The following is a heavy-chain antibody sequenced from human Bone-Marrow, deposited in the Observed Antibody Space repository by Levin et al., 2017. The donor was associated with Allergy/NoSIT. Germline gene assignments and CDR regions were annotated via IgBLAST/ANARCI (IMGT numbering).Heavy chain of an antibody. CDR1: GFSFSSYA. CDR3: AKERTPYCSSSSCYMPDY. CDR2: ISGSGGTR. D-gene: IGHD2-2*02. J-gene: IGHJ4*02. V-gene: IGHV3-23*01. Sequence: SCAASGFSFSSYAMSWVRQAPGKGLEWVSDISGSGGTRKYADSVKGRFTISRDNSKNKLYLQMNSLRAEDTAVYYCAKERTPYCSSSSCYMPDYWGQGTLVTVSS.